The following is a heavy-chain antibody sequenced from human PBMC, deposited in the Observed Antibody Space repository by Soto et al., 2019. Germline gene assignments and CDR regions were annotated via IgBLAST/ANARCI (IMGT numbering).Heavy chain of an antibody. D-gene: IGHD6-19*01. Sequence: GGSLRLSCAASGFTFSSYAMHWVRQAPGKGLEWVAVISYDGSNKYYADSVKGRFTISRDNSKNTLYLQMNSLRAEDTAVYYCARDPGIAVAGTEFDYWGQGT. J-gene: IGHJ4*02. CDR1: GFTFSSYA. V-gene: IGHV3-30-3*01. CDR2: ISYDGSNK. CDR3: ARDPGIAVAGTEFDY.